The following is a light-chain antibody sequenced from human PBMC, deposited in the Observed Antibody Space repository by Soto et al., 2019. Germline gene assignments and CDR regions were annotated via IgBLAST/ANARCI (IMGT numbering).Light chain of an antibody. J-gene: IGKJ4*01. CDR1: QSVSSDY. V-gene: IGKV3-20*01. CDR3: QQYGSSPRVS. Sequence: EIVLTQSPGTLSLSPGERATLSCRASQSVSSDYLAWYQQKPGQAPRLLIYGASIRATGIPDRFSGSGSGTDFTLTISRLEPEDFAVYYCQQYGSSPRVSFGGGTKVQNK. CDR2: GAS.